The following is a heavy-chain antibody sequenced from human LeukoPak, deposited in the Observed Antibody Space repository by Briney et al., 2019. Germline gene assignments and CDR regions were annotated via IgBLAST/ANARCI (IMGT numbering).Heavy chain of an antibody. CDR1: GGSISSYY. Sequence: SETLSLTCTVSGGSISSYYWSWIRQPPGKGLEWIGYIYYSGSTNYNPSLKSRVTISVDTSKNQFSLKLSSVTAADTAVYYCASDALYCSGGSCYTDWGQGTLVTVSS. V-gene: IGHV4-59*01. D-gene: IGHD2-15*01. CDR3: ASDALYCSGGSCYTD. CDR2: IYYSGST. J-gene: IGHJ4*02.